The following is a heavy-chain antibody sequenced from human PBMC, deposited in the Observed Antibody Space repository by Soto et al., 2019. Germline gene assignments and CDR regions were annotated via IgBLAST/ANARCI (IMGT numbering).Heavy chain of an antibody. V-gene: IGHV2-5*02. CDR2: IYWDDDT. Sequence: QITLKESGPTLVKPTQTLTLTCNFSGFSLSTYGVGVGWIRQPPGKALEWLALIYWDDDTRFSPSLNSRLAITKDTSKSQVVLTMTHMDPVDTATYYCAHRPGFSMAFDYWGPGSLGTVSS. J-gene: IGHJ4*02. CDR1: GFSLSTYGVG. D-gene: IGHD3-10*01. CDR3: AHRPGFSMAFDY.